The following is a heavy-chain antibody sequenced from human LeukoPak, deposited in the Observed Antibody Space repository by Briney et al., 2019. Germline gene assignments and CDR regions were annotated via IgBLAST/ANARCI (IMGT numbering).Heavy chain of an antibody. CDR1: GYTFTGYY. J-gene: IGHJ4*02. V-gene: IGHV1-2*02. D-gene: IGHD6-13*01. Sequence: ASVKVSCKASGYTFTGYYMHWVRQAPGQGLEWMGWINPNSGGTNYAQKFQGRVTITADKSTSTAYMELSSLRSEDTAVYYCARDSVIAAANDYWGQGTLVTVSS. CDR2: INPNSGGT. CDR3: ARDSVIAAANDY.